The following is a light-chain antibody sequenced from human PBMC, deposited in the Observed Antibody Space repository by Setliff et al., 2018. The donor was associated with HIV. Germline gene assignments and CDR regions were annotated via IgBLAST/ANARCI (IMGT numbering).Light chain of an antibody. CDR1: SSDIGGYNY. CDR3: SSYTSSSTVVI. J-gene: IGLJ2*01. CDR2: EVS. Sequence: QSVLTQPASVSGSPGQSITISCTGSSSDIGGYNYVSWYQLHPGKAPKLMIYEVSNRLSGVSNRFSGSKSVNTASLTISGLQAEDEADYYCSSYTSSSTVVIFGGGTKVTVL. V-gene: IGLV2-14*01.